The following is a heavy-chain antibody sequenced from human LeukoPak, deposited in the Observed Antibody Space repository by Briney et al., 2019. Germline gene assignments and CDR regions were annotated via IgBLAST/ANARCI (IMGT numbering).Heavy chain of an antibody. V-gene: IGHV4-4*02. Sequence: PSETLSLTCVVSGGSISSYNWWSWVRQPPGKGPEWIGEIYHSGSTNYNPSLKSRVTISLDKSKNQFSLKLSSVTAADTAVYYCARHGRGYSSSSDPLDYWGQGTLVTVSS. CDR2: IYHSGST. D-gene: IGHD6-13*01. CDR3: ARHGRGYSSSSDPLDY. J-gene: IGHJ4*02. CDR1: GGSISSYNW.